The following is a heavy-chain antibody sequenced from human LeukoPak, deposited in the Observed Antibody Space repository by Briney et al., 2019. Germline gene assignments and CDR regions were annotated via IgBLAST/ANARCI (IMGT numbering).Heavy chain of an antibody. CDR2: IHYSGNT. J-gene: IGHJ4*02. D-gene: IGHD4-17*01. V-gene: IGHV4-59*04. Sequence: SETLSLTCTVSGGSISSYYWSWIRQPPGKGLEWIGYIHYSGNTYYNPSLKSRVAISVDTSKNQFSLRLSSVTAADTAVYCCARDFGDYRVDYWGQGTLVTVSS. CDR1: GGSISSYY. CDR3: ARDFGDYRVDY.